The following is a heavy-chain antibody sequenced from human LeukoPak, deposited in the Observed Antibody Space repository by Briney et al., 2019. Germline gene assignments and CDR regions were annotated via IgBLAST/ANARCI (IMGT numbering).Heavy chain of an antibody. V-gene: IGHV4-59*01. CDR1: GGSFSGYY. Sequence: SETLSLTCAVYGGSFSGYYWSWIRQPPGKGLEWIGYIYYSGSANYNPSLKSRVTISVDTSKNQFSLKLSSVTAADTAVYYCARVDVEMAELDYWGQGTLVTVSS. CDR2: IYYSGSA. D-gene: IGHD5-24*01. CDR3: ARVDVEMAELDY. J-gene: IGHJ4*02.